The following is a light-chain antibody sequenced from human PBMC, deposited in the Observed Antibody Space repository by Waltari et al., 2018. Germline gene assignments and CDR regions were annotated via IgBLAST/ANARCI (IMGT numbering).Light chain of an antibody. J-gene: IGLJ2*01. CDR1: NIGDKS. Sequence: SYVLTQPPSVSVAPGKTASITCGGNNIGDKSVHWYQQKPGQAPVSVIYYDDDRPSGIPGRFSGSNSGNTATLTISSVEAGDEADYYCQVWDSNEEVFGGGTKLTVL. V-gene: IGLV3-21*04. CDR2: YDD. CDR3: QVWDSNEEV.